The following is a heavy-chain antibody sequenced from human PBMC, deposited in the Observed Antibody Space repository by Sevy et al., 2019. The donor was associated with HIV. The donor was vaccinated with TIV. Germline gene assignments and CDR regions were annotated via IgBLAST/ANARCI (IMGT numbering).Heavy chain of an antibody. CDR1: GFTFSNYA. J-gene: IGHJ4*02. D-gene: IGHD3-22*01. Sequence: WGSLRLSCAASGFTFSNYAMNWVRQAPGKGLEWVSGISGSGGSGDKTNYADSVKGRFTISRDDSKNSLNLQLNSLRAEDTAIYYCARKYDSSGYFDYWGQGTLVTVSS. CDR2: ISGSGGSGDKT. CDR3: ARKYDSSGYFDY. V-gene: IGHV3-23*01.